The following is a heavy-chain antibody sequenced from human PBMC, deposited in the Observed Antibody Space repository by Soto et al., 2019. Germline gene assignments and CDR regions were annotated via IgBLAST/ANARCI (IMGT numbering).Heavy chain of an antibody. V-gene: IGHV4-31*03. CDR2: IYYSGST. CDR1: GGSISSGGYY. J-gene: IGHJ3*02. D-gene: IGHD2-2*01. Sequence: PSETLSLTCTVSGGSISSGGYYWSWIRQHPGKGLEWIGYIYYSGSTYYNPSLKSRVTISVDTSKNQFSLKLSSVTAADTAVYYCAKNGIVVVPAAQKDAFDTWGQGTMLTVSS. CDR3: AKNGIVVVPAAQKDAFDT.